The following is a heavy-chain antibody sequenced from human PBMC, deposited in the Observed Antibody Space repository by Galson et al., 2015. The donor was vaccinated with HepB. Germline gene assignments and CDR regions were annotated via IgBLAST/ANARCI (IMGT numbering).Heavy chain of an antibody. CDR3: AKDSVLGGY. CDR1: GFTFSSYG. D-gene: IGHD3-16*01. CDR2: ISYDGSNK. V-gene: IGHV3-30*18. J-gene: IGHJ4*02. Sequence: SLRLSCAASGFTFSSYGMHWVRQAPGKGLEWVAVISYDGSNKYYADSVKGRFTISRDNSKNTLYLQMNSLRAEDTAVYYCAKDSVLGGYWGQGTLVTVSS.